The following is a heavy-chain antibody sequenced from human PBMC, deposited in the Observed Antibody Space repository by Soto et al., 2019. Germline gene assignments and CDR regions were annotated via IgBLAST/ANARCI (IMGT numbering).Heavy chain of an antibody. D-gene: IGHD3-16*01. V-gene: IGHV4-31*03. CDR1: GGSISSGGYY. J-gene: IGHJ4*02. CDR3: ARLSNPWGNSVMDY. CDR2: IYYSGST. Sequence: QVQLQESGPGLVKPSQTLSLTCTVSGGSISSGGYYWSWIRQHPGKGLEWIGYIYYSGSTYYNPSLKSRVTISVDTAKNQFSLKLSSVTAADTAVYYCARLSNPWGNSVMDYWGQGTLVTVSS.